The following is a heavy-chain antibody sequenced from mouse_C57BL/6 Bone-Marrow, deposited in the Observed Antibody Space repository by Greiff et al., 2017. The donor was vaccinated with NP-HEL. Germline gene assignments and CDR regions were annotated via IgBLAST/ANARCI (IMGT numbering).Heavy chain of an antibody. V-gene: IGHV7-3*01. Sequence: EVKLEESGGGLVQPGGSLSLSCAASGFTFTDYYMSWVRQPPGKALEWVGFIRNKANGYTIEYSASVKGRFTISRDNSQSILYLQMNALGAEDSATYYCARSIYYDYADDPFYGMDYWGQGTSVTVSS. CDR2: IRNKANGYTI. CDR3: ARSIYYDYADDPFYGMDY. J-gene: IGHJ4*01. D-gene: IGHD2-4*01. CDR1: GFTFTDYY.